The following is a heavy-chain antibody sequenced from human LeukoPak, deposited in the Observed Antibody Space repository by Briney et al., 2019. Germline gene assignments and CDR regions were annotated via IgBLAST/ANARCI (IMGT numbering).Heavy chain of an antibody. CDR3: ARDHRRITMVRGVILPGYYYYGMDV. CDR2: IYYSGST. Sequence: PSQTLSLTCTVSGGSISSGDYYWSWIRQPPGKGLEWIGYIYYSGSTYYNPSLKSRVTISVDTSKNQFSLKLSSVTAADTAVYYCARDHRRITMVRGVILPGYYYYGMDVWGKGTTVTVSS. J-gene: IGHJ6*04. V-gene: IGHV4-30-4*01. CDR1: GGSISSGDYY. D-gene: IGHD3-10*01.